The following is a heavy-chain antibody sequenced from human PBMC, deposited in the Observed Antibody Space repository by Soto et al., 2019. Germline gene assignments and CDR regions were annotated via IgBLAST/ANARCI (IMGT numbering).Heavy chain of an antibody. CDR2: TYYRSKWNN. D-gene: IGHD2-15*01. CDR3: VDGTLFRGMNV. CDR1: GDSVSSDTAV. V-gene: IGHV6-1*01. Sequence: PSQNLSVTCAISGDSVSSDTAVWIWIRQSPSRGLELLGRTYYRSKWNNDYALSVKSRIPISPDTSQNHFSLDLDSVTPEDTAVDCCVDGTLFRGMNVGWPGAPVTVSS. J-gene: IGHJ6*01.